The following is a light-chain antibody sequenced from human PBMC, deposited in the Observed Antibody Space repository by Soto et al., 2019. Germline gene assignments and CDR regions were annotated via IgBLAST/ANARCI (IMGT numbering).Light chain of an antibody. Sequence: EIVLTQSSGTLSLSPGERATLSCRASQSVSSSYLAWYQQKPGQAPRLLIYGASSRATGIPDRFSGSGSGTDFTLTITRLEPEDFAVYYCQQYVTSSPRTFGQGTKVDIK. V-gene: IGKV3-20*01. CDR3: QQYVTSSPRT. CDR2: GAS. J-gene: IGKJ1*01. CDR1: QSVSSSY.